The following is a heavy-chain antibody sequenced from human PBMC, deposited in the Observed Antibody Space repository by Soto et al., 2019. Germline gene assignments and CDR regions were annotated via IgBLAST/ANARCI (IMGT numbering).Heavy chain of an antibody. V-gene: IGHV1-24*01. CDR3: APYHAGGESYRENGMDV. J-gene: IGHJ6*02. Sequence: SVKVSCKVSGYTLTEVSRHWVRQAPAKVLEWMGAFDPEDGEPIFAQEFQVRLTMTEETSTDRTYMELSSLRSEHTPVYYCAPYHAGGESYRENGMDVWGQGTTVTVSS. CDR1: GYTLTEVS. D-gene: IGHD3-10*01. CDR2: FDPEDGEP.